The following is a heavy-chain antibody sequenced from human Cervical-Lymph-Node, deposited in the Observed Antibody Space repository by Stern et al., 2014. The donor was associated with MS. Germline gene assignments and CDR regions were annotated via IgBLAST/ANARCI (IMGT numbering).Heavy chain of an antibody. J-gene: IGHJ4*02. V-gene: IGHV3-66*01. CDR2: ISSGGRT. CDR1: GLTVRGRY. D-gene: IGHD1-26*01. CDR3: ARESGTALDV. Sequence: QLVQSGGGLVRPGGSLRLSCEPSGLTVRGRYMNWVRQAPGQGLEWVSVISSGGRTYYADSVKGRFTISRDTSKNTVFLQMNSLRVEDTAVYYCARESGTALDVWGQGTRVTVSS.